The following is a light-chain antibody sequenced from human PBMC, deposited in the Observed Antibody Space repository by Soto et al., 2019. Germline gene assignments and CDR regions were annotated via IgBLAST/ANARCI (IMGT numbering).Light chain of an antibody. CDR2: GNS. CDR3: QSYDSTLSARYV. Sequence: QSVLTQPPSVAGTPGQSVTISCAWISSNIGANYDVHWYQQRPGTAPKLLIFGNSNRPSGVPDRFSGSKSGTSASLAITGLQAEDEGDYYCQSYDSTLSARYVFGTGTKVTV. CDR1: SSNIGANYD. V-gene: IGLV1-40*01. J-gene: IGLJ1*01.